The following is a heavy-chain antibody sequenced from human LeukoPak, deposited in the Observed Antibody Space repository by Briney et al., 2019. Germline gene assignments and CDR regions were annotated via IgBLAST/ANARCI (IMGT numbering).Heavy chain of an antibody. J-gene: IGHJ4*02. D-gene: IGHD3-3*01. V-gene: IGHV3-7*01. CDR3: ARVGWSGYLDY. Sequence: GGTLRLFRAAPGFNFTSEWMSWLRQAPGKGLESVANIKQDGSEKYYVDAVKGRFTISRANAKNSLYLQMNSLRAEDTAVYYCARVGWSGYLDYWGQGTLVTVSS. CDR2: IKQDGSEK. CDR1: GFNFTSEW.